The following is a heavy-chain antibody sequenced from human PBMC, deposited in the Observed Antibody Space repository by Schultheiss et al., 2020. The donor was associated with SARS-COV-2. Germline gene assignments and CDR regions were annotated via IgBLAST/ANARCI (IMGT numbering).Heavy chain of an antibody. J-gene: IGHJ4*02. V-gene: IGHV3-23*01. D-gene: IGHD3-22*01. CDR1: GGSFSGYY. Sequence: ETLSLTCAVYGGSFSGYYWSWIRQAPGKGLEWVSAISGSGGSTYYADSVKGRFTISRDNSKNTLYLQMNSLRAEDTAVYYCAKDGRYDSSGYYRPHLVLVYWGQGTLVTVSS. CDR2: ISGSGGST. CDR3: AKDGRYDSSGYYRPHLVLVY.